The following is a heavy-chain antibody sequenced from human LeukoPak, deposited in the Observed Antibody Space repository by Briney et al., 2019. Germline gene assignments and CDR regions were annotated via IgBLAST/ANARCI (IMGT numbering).Heavy chain of an antibody. D-gene: IGHD5-18*01. CDR1: GGSISSRGYY. CDR3: ARVNTAIYGMDV. J-gene: IGHJ6*02. Sequence: PSETLSLTCTVSGGSISSRGYYWSWIRQHPGKGLEWIGYIYYSGSTYYNPSLKSRVTISVDTSKNQFSLRLSSVTAADTAVDYCARVNTAIYGMDVWGQGTTVTVSS. CDR2: IYYSGST. V-gene: IGHV4-31*03.